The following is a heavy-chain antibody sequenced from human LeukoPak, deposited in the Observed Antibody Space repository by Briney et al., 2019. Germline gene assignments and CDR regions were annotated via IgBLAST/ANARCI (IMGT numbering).Heavy chain of an antibody. V-gene: IGHV3-11*01. Sequence: GGSLRLSCAASGFTFSDYYMSWIRQAPGKGLEWVSYISSSGSTIYYADSVKGRFTISRDNAKNSLYLQMNSLRAEDTAVYHCARDLIPYCSSTSCYYFDYWGQGTLVTVSS. CDR1: GFTFSDYY. D-gene: IGHD2-2*01. CDR2: ISSSGSTI. CDR3: ARDLIPYCSSTSCYYFDY. J-gene: IGHJ4*02.